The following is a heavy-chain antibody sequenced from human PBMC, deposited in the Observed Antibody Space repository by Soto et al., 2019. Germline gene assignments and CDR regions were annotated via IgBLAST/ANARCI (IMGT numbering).Heavy chain of an antibody. CDR1: GFTFSSYG. V-gene: IGHV3-33*01. Sequence: QPGGSLRLSCAASGFTFSSYGMHWVRQAPGKGLEWVAVIWYDGSNKYYADSVKGRFTISRDNSKNTLYLQMNSLRAEDTAVYYCAREEILGYSSSWYYYYGMDVWGQGTTVTVSS. D-gene: IGHD6-13*01. J-gene: IGHJ6*02. CDR3: AREEILGYSSSWYYYYGMDV. CDR2: IWYDGSNK.